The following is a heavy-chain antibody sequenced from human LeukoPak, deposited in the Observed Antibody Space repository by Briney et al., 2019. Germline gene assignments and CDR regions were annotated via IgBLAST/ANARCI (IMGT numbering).Heavy chain of an antibody. CDR1: GFTFNDYA. D-gene: IGHD3-22*01. CDR3: TKTTTGYSSGQYPGWPADH. Sequence: PGGSLRLSCATSGFTFNDYAMNWVRQAPGKGLEWVAGIFGSGGSAYYADSVKGRFTISRDNSKNTVYLQMDSLRGEDTALYYCTKTTTGYSSGQYPGWPADHWGQGALVTVSS. CDR2: IFGSGGSA. V-gene: IGHV3-23*01. J-gene: IGHJ4*02.